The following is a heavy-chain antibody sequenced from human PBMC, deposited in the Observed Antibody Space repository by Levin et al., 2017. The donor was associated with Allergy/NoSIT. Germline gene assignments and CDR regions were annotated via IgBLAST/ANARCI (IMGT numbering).Heavy chain of an antibody. CDR2: ISYDGSNK. D-gene: IGHD4-17*01. CDR1: GFTFSSYA. V-gene: IGHV3-30*04. Sequence: GESLKISCAASGFTFSSYAMHWVRQAPGKGLEWVAVISYDGSNKYYADSVKGRFTISRDNSKNTLYLQMNSLRAEDTAVYYCAREPLFSGEEAFDYWGQGTLVTVSS. CDR3: AREPLFSGEEAFDY. J-gene: IGHJ4*02.